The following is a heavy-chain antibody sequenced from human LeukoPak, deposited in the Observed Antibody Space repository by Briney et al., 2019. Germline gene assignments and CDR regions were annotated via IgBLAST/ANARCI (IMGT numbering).Heavy chain of an antibody. CDR1: NFTFSNAW. J-gene: IGHJ6*02. CDR3: STDPWHGMDV. D-gene: IGHD5-24*01. CDR2: IKTVTDGGTT. Sequence: PGGSLRLSCAASNFTFSNAWMNWVRQAPGKGLEWVGRIKTVTDGGTTDYAAPVKGRFIISRDDPKNTLFLQMNSLKTEDTAVYYCSTDPWHGMDVWGQGTTVTVSS. V-gene: IGHV3-15*07.